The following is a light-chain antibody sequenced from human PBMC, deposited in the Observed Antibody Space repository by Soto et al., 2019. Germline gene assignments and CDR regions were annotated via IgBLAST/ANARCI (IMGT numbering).Light chain of an antibody. V-gene: IGLV8-61*01. CDR3: VLYMPYDIYV. Sequence: QTVVTQVPSVSVSPGGTVTLTCGWSSGAVSPSYHPIWYQQTPGQAPRTLIFNTNIRSSGVPDRFSGSILASKAALTITGAHEDDDSDYYCVLYMPYDIYVFGTGTKLTVL. J-gene: IGLJ1*01. CDR1: SGAVSPSYH. CDR2: NTN.